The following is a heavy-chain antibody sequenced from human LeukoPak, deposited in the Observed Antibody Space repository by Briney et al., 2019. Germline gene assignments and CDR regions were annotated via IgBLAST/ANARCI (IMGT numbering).Heavy chain of an antibody. J-gene: IGHJ6*03. CDR2: IVVGSGNT. D-gene: IGHD3-10*01. CDR3: AASGFGFGELPSYFYYYMDV. CDR1: GFTFTRSA. Sequence: SVKVSCKASGFTFTRSAMQWVRQARGQRLEWIGWIVVGSGNTKYAQKFQERVTITRDMSTGTAYMELSSLRSEDTAVYYCAASGFGFGELPSYFYYYMDVWGRGTTVTISS. V-gene: IGHV1-58*02.